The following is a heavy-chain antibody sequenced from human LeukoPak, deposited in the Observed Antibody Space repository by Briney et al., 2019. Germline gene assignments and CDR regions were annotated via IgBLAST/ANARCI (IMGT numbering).Heavy chain of an antibody. D-gene: IGHD4-17*01. CDR1: GYTFTSYA. J-gene: IGHJ4*02. V-gene: IGHV7-4-1*02. CDR3: ARGSSPTVTSLFDY. CDR2: VNTNTGNP. Sequence: ASVKVSCKASGYTFTSYAMNWVRQAPGQGLEWMGWVNTNTGNPTYAQGFTGRCVFSLDTSVSTAYLQISSLKAEDTAVYYCARGSSPTVTSLFDYWGQGTLVTVSS.